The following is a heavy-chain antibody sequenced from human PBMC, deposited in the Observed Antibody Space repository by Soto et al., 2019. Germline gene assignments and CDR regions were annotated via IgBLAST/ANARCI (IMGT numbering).Heavy chain of an antibody. V-gene: IGHV3-33*01. CDR2: IWYDGSNK. Sequence: GGSLRLSCASSGFPFSSYGMHWVRQAPGKGLEWVAVIWYDGSNKYYADSVKGRFTISRDNSKNTLYLQMNSLRAEDTAVYYCAREIVGATNWFDPWGQGTLVTVSS. J-gene: IGHJ5*02. CDR3: AREIVGATNWFDP. CDR1: GFPFSSYG. D-gene: IGHD1-26*01.